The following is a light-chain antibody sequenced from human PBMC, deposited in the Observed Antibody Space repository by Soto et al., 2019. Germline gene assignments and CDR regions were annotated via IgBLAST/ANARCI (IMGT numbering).Light chain of an antibody. J-gene: IGKJ3*01. CDR2: GAS. V-gene: IGKV3-20*01. CDR1: QSVSSSS. Sequence: EIVLTQSPGTLSLSPGERATLSCGASQSVSSSSLAWYQQKPGQAPRLLIYGASSRATGIPDRFSGSGSGTDFTLTISRLEPEDFAVYYCQQYGNSPLTFGPGTKVDIK. CDR3: QQYGNSPLT.